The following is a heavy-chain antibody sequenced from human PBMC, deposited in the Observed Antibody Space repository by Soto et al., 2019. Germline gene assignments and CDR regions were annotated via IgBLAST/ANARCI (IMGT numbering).Heavy chain of an antibody. CDR3: ARVDGGTNWFDP. Sequence: QVQLVQSGAEVKKPGSSVKVSCKASGGTFSSYTISWVRQAPGQGLEWMGRIIPILGIANYAQKFQGRVXIXAXXSTSTAYRELSSLRSEDTAVYYLARVDGGTNWFDPWGKGTLVTVSS. CDR1: GGTFSSYT. V-gene: IGHV1-69*02. D-gene: IGHD3-16*01. CDR2: IIPILGIA. J-gene: IGHJ5*02.